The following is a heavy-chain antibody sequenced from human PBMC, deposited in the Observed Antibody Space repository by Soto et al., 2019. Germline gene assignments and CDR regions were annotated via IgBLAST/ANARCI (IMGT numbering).Heavy chain of an antibody. Sequence: QVQLVQSGAEVTKPGSSVKVSCKASGGTFSSYAISWVRQAPGQGLEWMGGIIPIFGTANYAQKFQGRVTISADKTTGTAYMELSSLRSDDTAVYYCASPTMDYYYYYGMDVWGQGTTVTVSS. J-gene: IGHJ6*02. D-gene: IGHD3-10*01. CDR1: GGTFSSYA. CDR3: ASPTMDYYYYYGMDV. CDR2: IIPIFGTA. V-gene: IGHV1-69*14.